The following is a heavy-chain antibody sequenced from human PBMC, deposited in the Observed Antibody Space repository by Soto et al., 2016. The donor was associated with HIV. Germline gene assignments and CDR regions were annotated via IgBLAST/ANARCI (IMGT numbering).Heavy chain of an antibody. CDR1: GFTFSDYY. J-gene: IGHJ1*01. D-gene: IGHD2-15*01. Sequence: QVQLVESGGGLVKPGGSLRLSCAASGFTFSDYYMSWIRQTPGKGLEWISFISSTSTYTNYADSVKGRFTISRDNAKNSLYLEMNNLRVDDTAVYYCVRPRKIVVATTDWGQGTLVTVSS. CDR3: VRPRKIVVATTD. V-gene: IGHV3-11*05. CDR2: ISSTSTYT.